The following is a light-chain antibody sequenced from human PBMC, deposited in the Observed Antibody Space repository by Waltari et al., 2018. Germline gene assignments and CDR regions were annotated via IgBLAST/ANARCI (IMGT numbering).Light chain of an antibody. J-gene: IGKJ3*01. CDR3: QQANSFPFT. Sequence: DIQMTQSPSSGSASVGSRLTITCRASQGIGSWLAWYQQKPGKAPKLLIYAGSSLQSGVPSRFSGSGSGTDFTLTISSLQPEDFATYYCQQANSFPFTFGPGTKVDIK. CDR1: QGIGSW. CDR2: AGS. V-gene: IGKV1-12*02.